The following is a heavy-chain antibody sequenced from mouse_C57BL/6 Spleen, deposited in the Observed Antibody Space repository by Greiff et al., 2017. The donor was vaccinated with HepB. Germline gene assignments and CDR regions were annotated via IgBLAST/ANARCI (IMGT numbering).Heavy chain of an antibody. J-gene: IGHJ1*03. V-gene: IGHV5-17*01. Sequence: EVNLVESGGGLVKPGGSLKLSCAASGFTFSDYGMHWVRQAPEKGLEWVAYISSGNSTTYYADTVKGRFTISRDNAKNTLFLQMTSLRSEDTAMYYCARLPGTGYFDVWGTGTTVTVSS. CDR1: GFTFSDYG. CDR3: ARLPGTGYFDV. D-gene: IGHD3-3*01. CDR2: ISSGNSTT.